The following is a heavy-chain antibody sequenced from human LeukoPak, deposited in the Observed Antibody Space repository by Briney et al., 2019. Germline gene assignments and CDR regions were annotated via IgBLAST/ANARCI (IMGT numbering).Heavy chain of an antibody. CDR2: ISGHGDGT. CDR3: AQDQGYYGSGSYKEFFRH. D-gene: IGHD3-10*01. Sequence: TGGSLRLSCAASGSTFSSYAMSWVRQAPGKGLEWVSAISGHGDGTYYADSVKGRFTISRDNSKNTVYLQMKSLRAEDTAVYYCAQDQGYYGSGSYKEFFRHWGQGTLVTVSS. CDR1: GSTFSSYA. V-gene: IGHV3-23*01. J-gene: IGHJ1*01.